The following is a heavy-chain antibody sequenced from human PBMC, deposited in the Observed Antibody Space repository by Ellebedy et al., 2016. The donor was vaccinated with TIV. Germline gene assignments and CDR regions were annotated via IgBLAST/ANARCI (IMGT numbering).Heavy chain of an antibody. D-gene: IGHD6-19*01. CDR1: GYTFTGYC. V-gene: IGHV1-2*02. Sequence: ASVKVSCKASGYTFTGYCMHWVRQAPGQGLEWMGWINPNSGGTNYAQKFQGRVTMTRDTSISTAYMELSRLRSDDTAVYYCARDRGSSGWYPSTFDYWGQGTLVTVSS. CDR2: INPNSGGT. CDR3: ARDRGSSGWYPSTFDY. J-gene: IGHJ4*02.